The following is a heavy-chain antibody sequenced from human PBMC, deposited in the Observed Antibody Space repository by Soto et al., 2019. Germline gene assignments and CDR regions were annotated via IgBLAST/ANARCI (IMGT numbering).Heavy chain of an antibody. CDR2: INPNSGGA. Sequence: AAVTVSCKASGCTFTSYYMHWVRQAPGQGLEWMGGINPNSGGANYAQKFQGRVTMTRDTSTSTAYMELSRLRSDDNAVSCCARASGHPDDSSGRNAFDIWGHGTMVTVSS. V-gene: IGHV1-2*02. CDR3: ARASGHPDDSSGRNAFDI. D-gene: IGHD3-22*01. J-gene: IGHJ3*02. CDR1: GCTFTSYY.